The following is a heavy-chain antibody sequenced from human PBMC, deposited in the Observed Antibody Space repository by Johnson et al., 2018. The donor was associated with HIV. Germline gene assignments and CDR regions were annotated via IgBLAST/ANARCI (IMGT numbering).Heavy chain of an antibody. J-gene: IGHJ3*02. V-gene: IGHV3-30*04. CDR1: GFTFSSYA. CDR3: ARETAYCGGDCSGAFDI. CDR2: ISYDGSNK. D-gene: IGHD2-21*01. Sequence: QVQLVESGGGLVQPGRSLRLSCAASGFTFSSYAMHWVRQAPGKGLEWVAVISYDGSNKYYADSVKGRFTISRDNSKNTLYLQMNSLRAEDTAVYYCARETAYCGGDCSGAFDIWGQGTMVTVSS.